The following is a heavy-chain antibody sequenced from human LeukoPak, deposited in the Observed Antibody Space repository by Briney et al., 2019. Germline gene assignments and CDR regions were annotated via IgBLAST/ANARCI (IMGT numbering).Heavy chain of an antibody. J-gene: IGHJ4*02. CDR2: ISFDGSKK. CDR3: VRSRATSGGYHFAY. D-gene: IGHD3-16*01. Sequence: GRSLRLSCAASGFTFSNYATHWVRQAPGKGLEWVAVISFDGSKKYYADSVKGQFTISRDNSKSTLYLQMNSLRAEDTALYYCVRSRATSGGYHFAYWGQGALVTVSS. CDR1: GFTFSNYA. V-gene: IGHV3-30*04.